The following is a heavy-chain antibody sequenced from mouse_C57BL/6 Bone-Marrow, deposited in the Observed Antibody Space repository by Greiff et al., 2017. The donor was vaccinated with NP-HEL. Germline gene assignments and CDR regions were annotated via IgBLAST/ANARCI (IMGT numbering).Heavy chain of an antibody. CDR1: GYSFTGYF. CDR3: AREGGYGSSPYYFDY. Sequence: EVQLQQSGPELVKPGDSVKIPCKASGYSFTGYFMNWVMQSHGKSLEWIGRINPYNGDTFYNQKFKGKATLTVDKSSSTAHMELRSLTSEDSAVYYCAREGGYGSSPYYFDYWGQGTTLTVSS. J-gene: IGHJ2*01. V-gene: IGHV1-20*01. CDR2: INPYNGDT. D-gene: IGHD1-1*01.